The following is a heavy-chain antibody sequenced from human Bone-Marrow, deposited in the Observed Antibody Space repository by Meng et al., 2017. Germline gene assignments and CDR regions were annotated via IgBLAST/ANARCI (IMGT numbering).Heavy chain of an antibody. CDR3: AREFYDSENGYFDY. D-gene: IGHD5/OR15-5a*01. CDR1: GFTFNNYG. J-gene: IGHJ4*02. CDR2: IWSDGRSQ. V-gene: IGHV3-33*01. Sequence: GESLKISCAASGFTFNNYGMHWVRQAPGKGLEWVAIIWSDGRSQYYADPVKGRFTISRDTSKNILYLRMNSLRGEDTAVYYCAREFYDSENGYFDYWGQGTLVTVSS.